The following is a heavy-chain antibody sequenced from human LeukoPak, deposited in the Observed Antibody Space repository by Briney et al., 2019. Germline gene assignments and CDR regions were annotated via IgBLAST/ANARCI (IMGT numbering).Heavy chain of an antibody. CDR3: ANSHDSVTAYYYYYMDV. D-gene: IGHD4-11*01. V-gene: IGHV3-30*02. CDR1: GFTFSSYS. Sequence: PGGSLRLSCAASGFTFSSYSMHWVRQAPGKGLEWVAFIRYDGSNKYYADSVKGRFTISRDNSKNTLYLQMNSLRAEDTAVYYCANSHDSVTAYYYYYMDVWGKGTTVTVSS. CDR2: IRYDGSNK. J-gene: IGHJ6*03.